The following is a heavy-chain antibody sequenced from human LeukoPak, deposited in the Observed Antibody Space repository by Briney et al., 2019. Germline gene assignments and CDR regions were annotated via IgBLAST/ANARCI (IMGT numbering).Heavy chain of an antibody. D-gene: IGHD5-24*01. CDR1: GYTFTNYY. CDR3: ARIRDGYNDAYDI. CDR2: INPGGDNT. J-gene: IGHJ3*02. V-gene: IGHV1-46*01. Sequence: ASVRVSCKASGYTFTNYYIHWVRQAPGQGLEWMGLINPGGDNTDYAQNFQGRVTMTRDTSTSTVYMGLSSLRSEDTAVYYCARIRDGYNDAYDIWGQGTMVTVSS.